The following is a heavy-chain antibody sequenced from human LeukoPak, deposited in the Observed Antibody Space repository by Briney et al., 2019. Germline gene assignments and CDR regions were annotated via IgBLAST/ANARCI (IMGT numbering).Heavy chain of an antibody. CDR2: ISWDGGST. CDR3: AKDLLTWGVDAFDI. D-gene: IGHD7-27*01. J-gene: IGHJ3*02. V-gene: IGHV3-43*01. Sequence: GGSLRLSCAASGFTFDDYTMHWVRQAPGKGLEWVSLISWDGGSTYYADSVKGRFTISRDNSKNTLYLQMSSLRAEDTAVYYCAKDLLTWGVDAFDIWGQGSMVTVSS. CDR1: GFTFDDYT.